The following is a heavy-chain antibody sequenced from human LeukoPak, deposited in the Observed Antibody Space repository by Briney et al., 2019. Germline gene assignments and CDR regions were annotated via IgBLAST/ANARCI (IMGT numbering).Heavy chain of an antibody. CDR3: AKGSDYAWDFFNY. D-gene: IGHD5-12*01. Sequence: GGSLRLSCAASGFTFSTYAMNWVRQAPGKGLEWVSTISGSGGSPYYADSVKGRFTVSRDNSKNTLYLHMNSLRAEDTAVYYCAKGSDYAWDFFNYWGQGTLVTVSS. J-gene: IGHJ4*02. V-gene: IGHV3-23*01. CDR2: ISGSGGSP. CDR1: GFTFSTYA.